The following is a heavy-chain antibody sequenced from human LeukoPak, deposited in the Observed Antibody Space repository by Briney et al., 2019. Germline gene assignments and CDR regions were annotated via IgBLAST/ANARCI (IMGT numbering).Heavy chain of an antibody. Sequence: GGSLRLSCTASGFTFGDYAMSWVRQAPGKGLEWVSYISSSGSTIYYADSVKGRFTISRDNAKNSLYLQMNSLRAEDTAVYYCARDSPDYAPDVWGKGTTVTVSS. CDR2: ISSSGSTI. V-gene: IGHV3-11*01. D-gene: IGHD4-17*01. CDR3: ARDSPDYAPDV. CDR1: GFTFGDYA. J-gene: IGHJ6*04.